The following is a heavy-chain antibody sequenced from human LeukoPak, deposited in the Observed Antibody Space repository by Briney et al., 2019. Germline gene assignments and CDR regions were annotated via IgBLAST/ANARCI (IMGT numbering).Heavy chain of an antibody. Sequence: SETLSLTCAVYGGSFSGYYWSWIRQPPGKGLEWIGDINHSGSTNYNPSLKSRVSISVDTSKNQFSLKLNSVTAADTAVYYCASVTNGGSYSTWGLDVWGQGTTVTVSS. CDR2: INHSGST. CDR1: GGSFSGYY. J-gene: IGHJ6*02. CDR3: ASVTNGGSYSTWGLDV. D-gene: IGHD1-26*01. V-gene: IGHV4-34*01.